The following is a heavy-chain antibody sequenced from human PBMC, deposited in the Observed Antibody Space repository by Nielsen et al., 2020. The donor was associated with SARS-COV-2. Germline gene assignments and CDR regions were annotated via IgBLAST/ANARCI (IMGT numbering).Heavy chain of an antibody. CDR2: ISGDTGDT. Sequence: ASVKVSCKAPDYTFATYGISWVRQAPGQGLEWMGWISGDTGDTKYVEKLEGRVTMTRDISTTTAYMELRSLRSDDTAVYYCARDSRTYRRVDYWGQGTLVTVSS. CDR1: DYTFATYG. V-gene: IGHV1-18*01. CDR3: ARDSRTYRRVDY. J-gene: IGHJ4*02. D-gene: IGHD2-2*01.